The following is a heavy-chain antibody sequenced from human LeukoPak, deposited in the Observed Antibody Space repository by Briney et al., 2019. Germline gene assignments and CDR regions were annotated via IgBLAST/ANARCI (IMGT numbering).Heavy chain of an antibody. Sequence: VGSLRLSCAASGFTFSSYAMSWVRQAPGKGLEWVSGISGSGGSTYYADSVKGRFTISRDNSKNTLYLQMNSLRAEDTAVYYCAKLPIVVVVAATWWFDPWGQGTLVAVSS. D-gene: IGHD2-15*01. CDR3: AKLPIVVVVAATWWFDP. CDR1: GFTFSSYA. V-gene: IGHV3-23*01. J-gene: IGHJ5*02. CDR2: ISGSGGST.